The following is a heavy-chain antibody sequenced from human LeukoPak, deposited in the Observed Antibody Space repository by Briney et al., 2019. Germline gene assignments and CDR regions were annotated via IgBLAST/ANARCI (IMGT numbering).Heavy chain of an antibody. J-gene: IGHJ4*02. CDR2: IYYSGST. Sequence: PSETLSLTCTVSGGSISSYYWSWIRQPPGKGLEWIGYIYYSGSTNYNPSLKSRVTISVDTSKNQFSLKLSSVTAADTAVYYCAREAQAKPSFDYWGQGTLVTVSS. V-gene: IGHV4-59*01. CDR1: GGSISSYY. CDR3: AREAQAKPSFDY. D-gene: IGHD1-14*01.